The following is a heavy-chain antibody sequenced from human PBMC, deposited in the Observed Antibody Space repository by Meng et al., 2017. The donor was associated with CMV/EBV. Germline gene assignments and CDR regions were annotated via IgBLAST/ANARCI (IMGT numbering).Heavy chain of an antibody. CDR1: GFTFSSYW. CDR3: ARGHPLLYGVNFE. D-gene: IGHD4/OR15-4a*01. Sequence: GESLKISCAASGFTFSSYWMHWVRQAPGKGLVWVSRINSDGSSTSYADSVKGRFTISRDNAKNTLYLQMNSLRAEDTAVYYCARGHPLLYGVNFEWGQGTLVTVSS. J-gene: IGHJ4*02. V-gene: IGHV3-74*01. CDR2: INSDGSST.